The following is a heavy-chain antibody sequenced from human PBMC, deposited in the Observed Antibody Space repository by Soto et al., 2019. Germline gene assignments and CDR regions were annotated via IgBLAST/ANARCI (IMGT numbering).Heavy chain of an antibody. Sequence: QVQLVQSGADVKTPGASVRVSCKASGYTFTGYYVHWVREAPGQGLEWMGWINPETGGTSYAQKFQGRVTLSRDTSINTAYLELSRLRFDDAAVYVCARERYQVISDGMDVGGQGTTVTVYS. CDR2: INPETGGT. D-gene: IGHD2-2*01. CDR1: GYTFTGYY. V-gene: IGHV1-2*02. CDR3: ARERYQVISDGMDV. J-gene: IGHJ6*02.